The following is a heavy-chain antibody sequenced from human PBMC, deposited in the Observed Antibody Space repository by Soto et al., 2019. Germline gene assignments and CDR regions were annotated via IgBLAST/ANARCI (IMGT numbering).Heavy chain of an antibody. CDR2: ISGSGGET. D-gene: IGHD3-22*01. CDR3: AQEYYSDSSFDS. CDR1: GIIFSNYA. Sequence: GGSLRLSCATSGIIFSNYALSWVRQAPGKGLEWVSCISGSGGETYYEDSVKGRFTISRDNSKNRLYLQMNSLRAEDTAIYYCAQEYYSDSSFDSWGQGNLVTVSS. V-gene: IGHV3-23*01. J-gene: IGHJ4*02.